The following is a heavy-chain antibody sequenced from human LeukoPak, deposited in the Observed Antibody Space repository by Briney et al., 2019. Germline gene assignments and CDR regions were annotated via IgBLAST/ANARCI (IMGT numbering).Heavy chain of an antibody. CDR2: IYYSGGT. J-gene: IGHJ5*02. V-gene: IGHV4-59*11. Sequence: PSETLSLTCTVSGVSISSHYRSWIRQPPGKGLEWVGGIYYSGGTTYNPSLKSRVTISVDTSKTQCSLKLSSVSAAETAVYYCARTSPFYDFWSGYYASWFDPWGQGTLVTVPS. CDR3: ARTSPFYDFWSGYYASWFDP. D-gene: IGHD3-3*01. CDR1: GVSISSHY.